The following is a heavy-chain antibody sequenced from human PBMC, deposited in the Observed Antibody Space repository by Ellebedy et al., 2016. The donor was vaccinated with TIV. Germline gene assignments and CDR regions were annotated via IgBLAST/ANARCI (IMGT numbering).Heavy chain of an antibody. Sequence: GESLKISCAASGFTFSNYAMGWVRLAPGKGLEWVSTISGSGNSTYYADSVKGRFTISRGNSKNTLYLQMNSLRAEDTAVYYCTRVLKTMVRGLYYFDCWGQGTLVPVSS. CDR3: TRVLKTMVRGLYYFDC. CDR2: ISGSGNST. J-gene: IGHJ4*02. V-gene: IGHV3-23*01. D-gene: IGHD3-10*01. CDR1: GFTFSNYA.